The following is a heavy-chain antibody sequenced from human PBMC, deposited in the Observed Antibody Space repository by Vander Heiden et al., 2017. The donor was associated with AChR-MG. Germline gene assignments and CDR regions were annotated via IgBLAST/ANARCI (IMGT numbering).Heavy chain of an antibody. CDR3: AREGDNIVVVPAARLSGRDSPEAFDP. Sequence: QVQLVQSGAEVKKPGSSVKVSCKASGGTFSSYAISWVRQAPGQGLEWMGGIIPIFGTANYAQKFQGRVTITADESTSTAYMELSSLRSEDTAVYYCAREGDNIVVVPAARLSGRDSPEAFDPWGQGTLVTVSS. V-gene: IGHV1-69*01. J-gene: IGHJ5*02. CDR2: IIPIFGTA. D-gene: IGHD2-2*01. CDR1: GGTFSSYA.